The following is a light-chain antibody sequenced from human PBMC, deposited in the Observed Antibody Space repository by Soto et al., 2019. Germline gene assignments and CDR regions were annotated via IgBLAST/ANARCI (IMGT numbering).Light chain of an antibody. CDR1: QGISSY. CDR2: AAS. Sequence: AIQRTQSPSSLSASTGDRVTITCRASQGISSYLAWYQQKPGKAPKLLIYAASTLQSGVPSRFSGSGSGTDFTLTISCLQSEDFATYYCQQYYSYPRTFGQGTKVDIK. J-gene: IGKJ1*01. V-gene: IGKV1-8*01. CDR3: QQYYSYPRT.